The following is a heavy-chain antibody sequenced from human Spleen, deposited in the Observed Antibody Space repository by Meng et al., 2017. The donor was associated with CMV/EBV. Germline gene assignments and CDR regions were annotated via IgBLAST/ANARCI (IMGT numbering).Heavy chain of an antibody. CDR2: IIPILAIA. CDR1: GAAFTSYT. V-gene: IGHV1-69*04. D-gene: IGHD6-6*01. CDR3: ARDASIAARPLWSFDL. J-gene: IGHJ2*01. Sequence: SGAAFTSYTISWVLPAPGQALEWMRRIIPILAIATYAQMFQARVTITADNSTSTAYLELSSLRSADTAVYYCARDASIAARPLWSFDLWGRGTLVTVSS.